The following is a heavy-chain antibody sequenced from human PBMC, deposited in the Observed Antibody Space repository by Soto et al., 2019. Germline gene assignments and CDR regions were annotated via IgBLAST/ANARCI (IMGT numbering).Heavy chain of an antibody. J-gene: IGHJ4*02. Sequence: EVQLLESGGGLVQPGGSLRLSCAASGFPFGSHAMSWVRQAPGKGLEWVSLVSGNGGTTNYADSVKGRFTISRDNSQKTLYLQMNSLRAEDTAIDYCAKGKAHTLFGVDTLFDYWGQGTLVTVSS. CDR3: AKGKAHTLFGVDTLFDY. CDR1: GFPFGSHA. D-gene: IGHD3-3*01. V-gene: IGHV3-23*01. CDR2: VSGNGGTT.